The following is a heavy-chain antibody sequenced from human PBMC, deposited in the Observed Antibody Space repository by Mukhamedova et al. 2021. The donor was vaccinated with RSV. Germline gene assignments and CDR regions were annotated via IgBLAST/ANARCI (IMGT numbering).Heavy chain of an antibody. CDR2: INQDGSEK. D-gene: IGHD6-19*01. CDR3: AGGSGWLIDY. V-gene: IGHV3-7*03. Sequence: MNWVRQAPGKGLEWVAVINQDGSEKYYVDSVKGRFTISRDNAKNSPYLQMNSLRADDTAVYYCAGGSGWLIDYWGQGTLVTVSS. J-gene: IGHJ4*02.